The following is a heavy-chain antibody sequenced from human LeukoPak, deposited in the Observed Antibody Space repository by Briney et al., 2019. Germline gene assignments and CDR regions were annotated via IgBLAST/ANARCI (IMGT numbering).Heavy chain of an antibody. D-gene: IGHD5-12*01. J-gene: IGHJ4*02. CDR2: MNPNSGNT. Sequence: ASVKVSCKASGHTFTSYDINWVRQATGQGLEWMGWMNPNSGNTGYAQKFQGRVTMTRNTPISTAYMELSSLRSEDTAVYYCARGNSGYDLYYFDYWGQGTLVTVSS. CDR1: GHTFTSYD. CDR3: ARGNSGYDLYYFDY. V-gene: IGHV1-8*01.